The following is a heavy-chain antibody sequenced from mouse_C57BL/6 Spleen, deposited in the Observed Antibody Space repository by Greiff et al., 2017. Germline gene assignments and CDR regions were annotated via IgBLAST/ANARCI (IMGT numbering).Heavy chain of an antibody. CDR3: ARRYSLRYFEV. J-gene: IGHJ1*03. V-gene: IGHV1-50*01. CDR1: GYTFTSYW. CDR2: IDPSDSYT. Sequence: QVQLQQPGAELVKPGASVKLSCKASGYTFTSYWMQWVKQRPGQGLEWIGEIDPSDSYTNYNQKFKGKATLTVDTSSSTAYMQLSSLTSEDAAVYYCARRYSLRYFEVWGTGTTVTVSS. D-gene: IGHD1-1*01.